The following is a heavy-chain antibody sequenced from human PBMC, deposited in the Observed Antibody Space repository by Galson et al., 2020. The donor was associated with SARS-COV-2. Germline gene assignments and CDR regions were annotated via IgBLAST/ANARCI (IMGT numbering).Heavy chain of an antibody. V-gene: IGHV4-30-4*01. Sequence: SETLSLTCTVSGGSISSGDYYWSWIRQPPGKGLEWIGYIYYSGSTYYNPSLKSRVTISVDTSKNQFSLKLSSVTAADTAGYYCARSRGEITFGGVSAYSWVDPWGQGTLVTVSS. CDR1: GGSISSGDYY. J-gene: IGHJ5*02. CDR2: IYYSGST. D-gene: IGHD3-16*01. CDR3: ARSRGEITFGGVSAYSWVDP.